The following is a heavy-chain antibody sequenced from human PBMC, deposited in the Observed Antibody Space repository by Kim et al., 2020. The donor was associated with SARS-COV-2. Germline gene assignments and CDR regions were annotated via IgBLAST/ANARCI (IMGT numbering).Heavy chain of an antibody. J-gene: IGHJ4*02. Sequence: NSTPSLESRVTISLDTSRNQFSLKLNSVTAADTAVYYCARGLDPYKIGADWGQGTLVTVSS. CDR3: ARGLDPYKIGAD. D-gene: IGHD3-16*01. V-gene: IGHV4-34*13.